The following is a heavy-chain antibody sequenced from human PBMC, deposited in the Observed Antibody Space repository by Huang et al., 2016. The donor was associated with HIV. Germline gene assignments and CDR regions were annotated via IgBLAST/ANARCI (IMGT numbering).Heavy chain of an antibody. CDR2: MNPNRGNT. V-gene: IGHV1-8*01. D-gene: IGHD2-15*01. J-gene: IGHJ4*02. CDR1: GYTFRNHD. CDR3: ATLPPVNYGRSGGRVRDY. Sequence: QVQLVQSGAEVKKPGASVKVSCKASGYTFRNHDINWVRQAPGQGVEWRGWMNPNRGNTGYARKGQGRVTMTRSTSISKAYMELSRLRFEDTAVYYCATLPPVNYGRSGGRVRDYWGQGSLVTVSS.